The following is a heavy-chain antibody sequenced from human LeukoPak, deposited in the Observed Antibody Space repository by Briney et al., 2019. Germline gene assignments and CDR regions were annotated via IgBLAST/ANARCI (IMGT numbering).Heavy chain of an antibody. CDR2: IKEDGTIK. D-gene: IGHD6-13*01. Sequence: PGGSLRLSCAASGFTFSRYWMSWVRQAPGKGLEWVANIKEDGTIKYYVDSVKGRLTIFRDNAKSSLFLQVNSLRAEDTAMYYCARIGYSSSSIDYWGQGTLATVSS. CDR3: ARIGYSSSSIDY. V-gene: IGHV3-7*01. CDR1: GFTFSRYW. J-gene: IGHJ4*02.